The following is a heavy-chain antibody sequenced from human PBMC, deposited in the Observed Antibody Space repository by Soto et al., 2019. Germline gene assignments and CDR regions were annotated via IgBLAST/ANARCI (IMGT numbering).Heavy chain of an antibody. Sequence: GGSLRLSCAASEFTFRGYWMHWVRQAPGRGLVWVSRINTDGSSTTYADSVRGRFTISRDNAKNTLYLQMDSLRAEDTAVYYCAGSRYAFDYWGQGTLVTVSS. V-gene: IGHV3-74*01. CDR2: INTDGSST. CDR3: AGSRYAFDY. CDR1: EFTFRGYW. D-gene: IGHD3-16*01. J-gene: IGHJ4*02.